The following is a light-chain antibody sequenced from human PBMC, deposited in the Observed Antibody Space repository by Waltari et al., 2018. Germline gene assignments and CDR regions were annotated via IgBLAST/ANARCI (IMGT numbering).Light chain of an antibody. J-gene: IGKJ4*01. CDR3: QQYGISPLT. CDR2: AAS. Sequence: EIVLTQPPGTLSLSPGERATLSCRASQSVSSGYLAWYQQKPGQAPRLLIYAASSRATGIPDRFSGSGSGTDFTLTISRLEPEDFAVYYCQQYGISPLTFGGGTKVEIK. V-gene: IGKV3-20*01. CDR1: QSVSSGY.